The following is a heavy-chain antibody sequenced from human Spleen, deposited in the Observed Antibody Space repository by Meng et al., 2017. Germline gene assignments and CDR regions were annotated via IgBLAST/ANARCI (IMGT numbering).Heavy chain of an antibody. Sequence: QVQPVQSGPEVKKPGASVKVSCKASGYSFTTYFLHWVRQATGQGLEWMGWMNPNSGNTGYAQKFQGRVTMTRNTSISTAYMELSSLRSEDTAVYYCARGGDYVDTQDWFDPWGQGTLVTVSS. V-gene: IGHV1-8*02. D-gene: IGHD4-17*01. CDR2: MNPNSGNT. J-gene: IGHJ5*02. CDR1: GYSFTTYF. CDR3: ARGGDYVDTQDWFDP.